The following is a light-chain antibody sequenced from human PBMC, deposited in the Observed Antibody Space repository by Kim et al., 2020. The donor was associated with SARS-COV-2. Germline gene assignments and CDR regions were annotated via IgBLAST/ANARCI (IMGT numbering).Light chain of an antibody. V-gene: IGKV3-20*01. J-gene: IGKJ4*01. CDR1: QSVRSTY. CDR2: GAS. Sequence: EIVLTQSPGTLSLSPGERATLSCRASQSVRSTYLAWYQRKPGQAPRLLIYGASSRATGIPDRFSGSGSGTDFTLTISRLEPEDFAVYYCQQYGSSPLTFGGGTKVDIK. CDR3: QQYGSSPLT.